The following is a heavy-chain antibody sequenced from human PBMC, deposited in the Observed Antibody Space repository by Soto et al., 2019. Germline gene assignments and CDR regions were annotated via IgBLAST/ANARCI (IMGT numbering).Heavy chain of an antibody. CDR2: IDTSGDRT. J-gene: IGHJ6*02. Sequence: GGSLRLSCAASGFTFSSYFMCWVRQAPGKGLEWVSDIDTSGDRTHHADSVKGRFTISRDNSKNTLYLQMNSLRGEDTAVYYCAKDIHWYRMDVWGQGTAVTVSS. CDR3: AKDIHWYRMDV. V-gene: IGHV3-23*01. CDR1: GFTFSSYF. D-gene: IGHD1-1*01.